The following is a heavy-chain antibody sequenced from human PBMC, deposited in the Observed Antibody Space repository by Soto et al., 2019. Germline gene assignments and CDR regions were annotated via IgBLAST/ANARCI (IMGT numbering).Heavy chain of an antibody. CDR1: GFTFSDYY. D-gene: IGHD1-26*01. J-gene: IGHJ4*02. CDR2: ISADSSLT. CDR3: ARVQGATFDN. Sequence: GGSLRLSCAASGFTFSDYYMHWIRQAPGKGLEWVSYISADSSLTNSADSVKGRFTISRDNAKNLLFLQMNSLRVDETAVYYCARVQGATFDNWGQGTLVTVSS. V-gene: IGHV3-11*06.